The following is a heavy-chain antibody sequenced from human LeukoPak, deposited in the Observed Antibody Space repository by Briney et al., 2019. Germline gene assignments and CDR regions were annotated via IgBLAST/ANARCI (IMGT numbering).Heavy chain of an antibody. CDR1: GYSFTNYD. Sequence: ASVKVSCKTSGYSFTNYDINWVRQATGQGLEWMGWMNPKSGNTGSAQRFRGRVTMTRDTSISTDYMELISLRFEDTAVYYCARVWGAIDYWGQGTLVTVSS. CDR3: ARVWGAIDY. V-gene: IGHV1-8*01. D-gene: IGHD1-26*01. J-gene: IGHJ4*02. CDR2: MNPKSGNT.